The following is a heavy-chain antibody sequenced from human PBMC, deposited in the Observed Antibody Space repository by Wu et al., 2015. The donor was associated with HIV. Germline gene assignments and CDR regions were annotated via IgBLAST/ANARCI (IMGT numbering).Heavy chain of an antibody. D-gene: IGHD4-11*01. J-gene: IGHJ6*02. V-gene: IGHV1-8*01. CDR3: VRVQQLYPYDMDV. Sequence: QVQLVQPGAEVKKPGASVKVSCKAAGYTFTRYDINWVRQATGQGLEWMGWMNPDSGNTGYAQRFQGRVTMTRNTSITTAYMELSSLRSEDTAIYYCVRVQQLYPYDMDVWGQGTTVTVSS. CDR2: MNPDSGNT. CDR1: GYTFTRYD.